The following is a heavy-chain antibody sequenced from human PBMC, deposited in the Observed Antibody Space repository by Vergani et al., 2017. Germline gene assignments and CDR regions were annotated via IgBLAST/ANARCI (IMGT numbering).Heavy chain of an antibody. CDR2: MDYSGST. J-gene: IGHJ4*02. Sequence: QVQLQESGPGLVKPSETLSLTCTVSGDSVISTDYHWGWIRQPPGKGLEWIGSMDYSGSTSYNPSLESRISISFETPKNQFSLRLTSVTAADTAVYCCASKRGACRAAYGQSYDFWGPGTLVGVSS. D-gene: IGHD2-15*01. CDR3: ASKRGACRAAYGQSYDF. CDR1: GDSVISTDYH. V-gene: IGHV4-39*01.